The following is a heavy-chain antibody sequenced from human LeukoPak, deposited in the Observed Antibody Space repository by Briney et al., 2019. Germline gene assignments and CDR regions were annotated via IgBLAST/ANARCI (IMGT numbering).Heavy chain of an antibody. V-gene: IGHV5-51*01. D-gene: IGHD2-15*01. Sequence: GESLQISCKGSGYSFTSYWIGWVRQMPGKGLEWMGIIYPGDSDTRYSPSFQGQVTISADKSISTAYLQWSSLKASDTAMYYCARRGGGSWYSDKNWFDPWGQGTLVTVSS. CDR2: IYPGDSDT. CDR1: GYSFTSYW. J-gene: IGHJ5*02. CDR3: ARRGGGSWYSDKNWFDP.